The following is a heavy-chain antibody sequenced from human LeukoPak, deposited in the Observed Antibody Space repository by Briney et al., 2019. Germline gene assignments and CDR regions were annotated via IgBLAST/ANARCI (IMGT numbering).Heavy chain of an antibody. J-gene: IGHJ4*02. V-gene: IGHV1-2*02. CDR1: GYTFTGYY. D-gene: IGHD2-2*01. Sequence: ASVKVSCKASGYTFTGYYMHWVRQAPGQGLEWMGWINPNSGGTNYAQKFQGRVTMTRDTSISTAYMELSRLRSDDTAVYYCARAGIVVVPAATVADYWGQGTLVTVSS. CDR3: ARAGIVVVPAATVADY. CDR2: INPNSGGT.